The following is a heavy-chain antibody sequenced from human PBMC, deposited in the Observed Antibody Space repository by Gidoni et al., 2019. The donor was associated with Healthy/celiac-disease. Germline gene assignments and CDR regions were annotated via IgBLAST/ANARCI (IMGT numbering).Heavy chain of an antibody. V-gene: IGHV3-21*01. D-gene: IGHD3-10*01. CDR1: GFPFSSYS. CDR3: ARDGNYGSGSYYPDY. Sequence: EVQLVDSGGGLVKPGGSLRLSCAASGFPFSSYSMNWVRQAPGKGLEWVASISRSSSYIYYADSVKGRFTISRDNAKNSLYLQMNSLRAEDTAVYYCARDGNYGSGSYYPDYWGQGTLVTVSS. J-gene: IGHJ4*02. CDR2: ISRSSSYI.